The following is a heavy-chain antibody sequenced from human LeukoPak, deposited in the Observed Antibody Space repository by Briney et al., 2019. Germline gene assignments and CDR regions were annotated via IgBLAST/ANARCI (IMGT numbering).Heavy chain of an antibody. CDR2: ISSDGTKK. CDR3: TKDYGSADYGNYWYSDL. D-gene: IGHD3-10*01. CDR1: GFTFSSYG. J-gene: IGHJ2*01. Sequence: LPGGSLRLSCAASGFTFSSYGMHWVRQTPGKGLEWVAVISSDGTKKDYADSVKGRFTVSRDNSKNTLYVQMNRLRPEDTALYYCTKDYGSADYGNYWYSDLWGRGTLVMVSS. V-gene: IGHV3-30*18.